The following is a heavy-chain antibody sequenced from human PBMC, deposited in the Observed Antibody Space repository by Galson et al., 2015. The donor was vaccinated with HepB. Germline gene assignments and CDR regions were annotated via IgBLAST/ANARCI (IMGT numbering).Heavy chain of an antibody. CDR2: INTNTGNP. J-gene: IGHJ3*02. CDR3: VSPFEWLRLGDAFDI. Sequence: SVKVSCKASGYAFTSYAMNWVRQAPGQGLEWMGWINTNTGNPTYAQGFTGRFVFSLDTSVSAAYLQISSLKAEDTAVYYCVSPFEWLRLGDAFDIWGQGTMVTVSS. V-gene: IGHV7-4-1*02. CDR1: GYAFTSYA. D-gene: IGHD5-12*01.